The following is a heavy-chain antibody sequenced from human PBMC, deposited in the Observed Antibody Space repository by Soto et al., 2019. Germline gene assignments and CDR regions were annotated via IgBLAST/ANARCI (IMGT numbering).Heavy chain of an antibody. Sequence: SETLSFTCTVSGGSISSYYWSWIRQPPGKGLEWIGYIYYSGSTNYNPSLKSRVTISVDTSKNQFSLKLSSVTAADTAVYYCARDYGSFGYYYGMDVWGQGTTVTVSS. V-gene: IGHV4-59*01. CDR2: IYYSGST. D-gene: IGHD3-10*01. J-gene: IGHJ6*02. CDR3: ARDYGSFGYYYGMDV. CDR1: GGSISSYY.